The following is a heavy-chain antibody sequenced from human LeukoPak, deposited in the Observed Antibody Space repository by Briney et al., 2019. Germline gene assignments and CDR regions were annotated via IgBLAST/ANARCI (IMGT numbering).Heavy chain of an antibody. CDR1: DDSIYDYY. V-gene: IGHV4-59*12. D-gene: IGHD2-2*01. CDR2: IYYSGST. Sequence: SETLSLTCTISDDSIYDYYWSWLRQPPGQGLEWIGYIYYSGSTNYNPSLESRVTISVDTSKNQFSLKLSSVTAADTAVYYCARGGGSTPYYFDYWGQGTLVTVSS. J-gene: IGHJ4*02. CDR3: ARGGGSTPYYFDY.